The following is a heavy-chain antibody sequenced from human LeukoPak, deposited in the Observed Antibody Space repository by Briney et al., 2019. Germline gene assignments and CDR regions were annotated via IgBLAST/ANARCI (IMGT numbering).Heavy chain of an antibody. V-gene: IGHV5-51*01. J-gene: IGHJ4*02. CDR1: GYSFTTYW. CDR3: ARHQSDYYGSGSYNFLFDY. CDR2: LYPADSDT. Sequence: GESLKISCKGSGYSFTTYWIGWVRQMPGKRLEWMGVLYPADSDTRYSPSFQGQVTISADKSISTAYLQWSSLKASDTAMYYCARHQSDYYGSGSYNFLFDYWGQGTLVTVSS. D-gene: IGHD3-10*01.